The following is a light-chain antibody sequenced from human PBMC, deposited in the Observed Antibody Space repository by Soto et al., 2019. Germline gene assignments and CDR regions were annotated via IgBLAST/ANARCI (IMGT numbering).Light chain of an antibody. CDR2: WAS. V-gene: IGKV4-1*01. Sequence: DIVMTQSPDSLAVSLGERATINFKSSQSVLYSSTNKNYLTWYQQKPGQPPKLLIYWASTRESGVPDRFSGSGSGTDFTLTISSLQAEDVAGYYCQQYYSTPWTFGQGTKVEIK. CDR1: QSVLYSSTNKNY. CDR3: QQYYSTPWT. J-gene: IGKJ1*01.